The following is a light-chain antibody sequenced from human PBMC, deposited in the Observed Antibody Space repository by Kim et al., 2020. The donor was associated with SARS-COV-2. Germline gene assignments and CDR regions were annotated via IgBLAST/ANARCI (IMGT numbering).Light chain of an antibody. CDR3: QQYNSYPYS. J-gene: IGKJ2*01. Sequence: SASVGDSVTITCRASQSISSWFAWYQQKPGKAPKLLIYKASSLESWVPSRFSGSGSGTEFTLTISSLQPDDFATYYCQQYNSYPYSSGQGTKLEI. V-gene: IGKV1-5*03. CDR2: KAS. CDR1: QSISSW.